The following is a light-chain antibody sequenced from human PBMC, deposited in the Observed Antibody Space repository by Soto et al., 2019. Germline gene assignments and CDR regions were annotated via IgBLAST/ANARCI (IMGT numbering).Light chain of an antibody. J-gene: IGKJ2*01. V-gene: IGKV1-33*01. CDR3: QQYDRLQYT. Sequence: DVQMTQSPSSLSASVGDRVTITCQASQDINHFLNWYQQKPGKAPNLLIYDASNLETGVPSTFSGTGSGTHFTLTITSLRPEDIATYYCQQYDRLQYTFGQGTKLEIK. CDR1: QDINHF. CDR2: DAS.